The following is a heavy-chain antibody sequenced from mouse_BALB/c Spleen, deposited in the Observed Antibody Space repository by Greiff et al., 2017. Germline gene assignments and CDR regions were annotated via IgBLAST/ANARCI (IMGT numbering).Heavy chain of an antibody. V-gene: IGHV1-80*01. CDR2: IYPGDGDT. CDR3: ARLTTVVATNAMDY. Sequence: VQLQQSGAELVRPGSSVKISCKASGYAFSSYWMNWVKQRPGQGLEWIGQIYPGDGDTNYNGKFKGKATLTADKSSSTAYMQLSSLTSEDSAVYFCARLTTVVATNAMDYWGQGTSVTVSS. J-gene: IGHJ4*01. D-gene: IGHD1-1*01. CDR1: GYAFSSYW.